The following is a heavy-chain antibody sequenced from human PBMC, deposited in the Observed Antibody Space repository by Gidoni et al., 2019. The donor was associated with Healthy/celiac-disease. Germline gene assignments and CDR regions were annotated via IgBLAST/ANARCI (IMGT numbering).Heavy chain of an antibody. CDR1: GFTVSSNY. Sequence: EVQLVESGGGLVQPGGSLRLSCAASGFTVSSNYMSWVRQAPGKGLEWVSVIYSGGSTYYADSVKGRFTISRDNSKNTMYLQMNSLRAEDTAVYYCAREQRRYYGSGVPTDWFDPWGQGTLVTVSS. D-gene: IGHD3-10*01. CDR3: AREQRRYYGSGVPTDWFDP. J-gene: IGHJ5*02. CDR2: IYSGGST. V-gene: IGHV3-66*01.